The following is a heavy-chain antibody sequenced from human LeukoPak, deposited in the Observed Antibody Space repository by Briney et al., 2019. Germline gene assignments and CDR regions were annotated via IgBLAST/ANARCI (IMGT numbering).Heavy chain of an antibody. Sequence: GASVKVSCKVSGYTLTELSMHWVRQAPGKGPEWMGGFDPEDGETIYAQKFQGRVTMTEDTSTDTAYMELSSLRSEDTAVYYCATASPLGVVVPAAIDYYMDVWGKGTTVTVSS. CDR3: ATASPLGVVVPAAIDYYMDV. J-gene: IGHJ6*03. D-gene: IGHD2-2*01. V-gene: IGHV1-24*01. CDR1: GYTLTELS. CDR2: FDPEDGET.